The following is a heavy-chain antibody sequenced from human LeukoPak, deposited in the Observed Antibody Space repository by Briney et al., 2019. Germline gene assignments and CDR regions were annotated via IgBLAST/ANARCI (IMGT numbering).Heavy chain of an antibody. CDR2: IIPIFGTA. V-gene: IGHV1-69*05. D-gene: IGHD3-9*01. Sequence: SVKVSCKASGYTFTSYAMNWVRQAPGQGLEWMGGIIPIFGTANYAQKFQGRVTITTDESTSTAYMELSSLRSEDTAVYYCARVRAPYYDILTGYSDAFDIWGQGTMVTVSS. CDR1: GYTFTSYA. J-gene: IGHJ3*02. CDR3: ARVRAPYYDILTGYSDAFDI.